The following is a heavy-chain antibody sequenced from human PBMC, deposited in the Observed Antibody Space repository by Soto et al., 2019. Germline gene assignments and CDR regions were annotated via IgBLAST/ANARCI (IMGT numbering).Heavy chain of an antibody. J-gene: IGHJ6*02. CDR2: ISSSSSYI. Sequence: EVQLVESGGGLVKPGGSLRLSCAASGFTFSSYSMNWVRQAPGKGLEWVSSISSSSSYIYYADSVKGRFTISRDNAKNSLYLQMNSLRAEDAAVYYCARREEVVPAATDYYYYGMDVWGQGTTVTVFS. V-gene: IGHV3-21*01. CDR3: ARREEVVPAATDYYYYGMDV. CDR1: GFTFSSYS. D-gene: IGHD2-2*01.